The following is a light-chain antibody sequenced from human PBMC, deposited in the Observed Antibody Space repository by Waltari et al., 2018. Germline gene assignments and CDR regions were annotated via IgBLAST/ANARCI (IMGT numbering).Light chain of an antibody. CDR3: QHYVRLPAT. J-gene: IGKJ1*01. CDR2: GAS. Sequence: EIVLTQSPGILSLSPGERATLSCRASQSITRALAWYQQKPVQAPRLLIYGASSRATGIPDRLSGGGSGTDFSLTISRLEPEDFAVYYCQHYVRLPATFGQGTKVELK. CDR1: QSITRA. V-gene: IGKV3-20*01.